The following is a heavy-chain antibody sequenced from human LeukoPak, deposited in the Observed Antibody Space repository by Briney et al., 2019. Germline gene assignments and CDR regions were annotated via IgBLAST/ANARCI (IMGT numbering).Heavy chain of an antibody. CDR1: GFTFSSYS. CDR3: ARVGRYSSSAFDP. J-gene: IGHJ5*02. D-gene: IGHD6-13*01. Sequence: GGSLRLSCAASGFTFSSYSMNWVRQAPGKGLEWVSSISSSSSYIYYADSVKGRFTISRDNAKNSLYLQMNSLRAEDTAVYYCARVGRYSSSAFDPWGKEPLVTVSS. CDR2: ISSSSSYI. V-gene: IGHV3-21*01.